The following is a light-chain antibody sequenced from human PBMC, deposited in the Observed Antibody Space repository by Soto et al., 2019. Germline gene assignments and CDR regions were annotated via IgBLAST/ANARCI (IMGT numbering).Light chain of an antibody. CDR1: QSVSSN. CDR3: QQYNNWPQT. CDR2: GAS. Sequence: EIVITQSPDTLSMSPGESANLSCRASQSVSSNLAWYQQKPGQAPRLLIYGASTRATGIPARFSGSGSGTEFTLTISSLQSEDFAVYYCQQYNNWPQTFGQGTKVEIK. J-gene: IGKJ1*01. V-gene: IGKV3-15*01.